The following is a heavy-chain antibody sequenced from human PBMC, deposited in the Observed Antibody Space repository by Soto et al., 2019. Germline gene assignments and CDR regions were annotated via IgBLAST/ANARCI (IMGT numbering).Heavy chain of an antibody. D-gene: IGHD3-3*02. CDR3: ASPKIAFYNWFDP. J-gene: IGHJ5*02. CDR2: IYYSGRT. V-gene: IGHV4-59*08. CDR1: GGSISRYY. Sequence: TSETLSLTCTVSGGSISRYYWSWIRQPPGKGLEWIGYIYYSGRTNYNPSLKSRVTISVDTSKNQFSLKLSSVTAADTAVYYCASPKIAFYNWFDPWGQGTLVTVSS.